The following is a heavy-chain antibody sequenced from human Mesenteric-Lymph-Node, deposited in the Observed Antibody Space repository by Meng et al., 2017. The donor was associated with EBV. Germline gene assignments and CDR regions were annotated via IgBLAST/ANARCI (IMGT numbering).Heavy chain of an antibody. D-gene: IGHD3-3*01. Sequence: QVQLEESGPGMLKPSGPLALNFDASGGSIRRSNWWSWLRQPPGKGLEWIGEIFHSGTTDYSPSLKSRVTMSIDKSRNPFSLKLTSVTAADTAVYYCATVGGSFDFWIWGQGALVTVSS. J-gene: IGHJ4*02. CDR2: IFHSGTT. V-gene: IGHV4-4*02. CDR1: GGSIRRSNW. CDR3: ATVGGSFDFWI.